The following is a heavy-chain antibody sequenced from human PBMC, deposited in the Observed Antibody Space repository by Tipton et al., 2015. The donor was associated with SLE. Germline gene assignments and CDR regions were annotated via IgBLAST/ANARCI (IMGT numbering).Heavy chain of an antibody. J-gene: IGHJ4*02. D-gene: IGHD5-12*01. V-gene: IGHV4-59*11. CDR1: GGSISSHY. Sequence: TLSLTCTVSGGSISSHYWSWIRQPPGKGLEWIGYIYYSGSTNYNPSLKSRVTISVDTSKNQFSLKLTSVTAADTAVYYCARDINQYGGYDYWGQGTLVTVSS. CDR2: IYYSGST. CDR3: ARDINQYGGYDY.